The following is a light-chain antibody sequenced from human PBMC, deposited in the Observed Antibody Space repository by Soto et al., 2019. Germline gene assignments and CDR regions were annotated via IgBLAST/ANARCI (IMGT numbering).Light chain of an antibody. J-gene: IGKJ1*01. CDR3: QQYYSYPWT. V-gene: IGKV1-8*01. CDR2: GAS. Sequence: AIRMTQSPSSFSASTGDRVTITCRASQGSGSNLAWYQQKPGKAPKLLIYGASTLQSGVPSRFSGSGSGTDFTFTISSLQSEDFATSYCQQYYSYPWTFGQGTKVVIK. CDR1: QGSGSN.